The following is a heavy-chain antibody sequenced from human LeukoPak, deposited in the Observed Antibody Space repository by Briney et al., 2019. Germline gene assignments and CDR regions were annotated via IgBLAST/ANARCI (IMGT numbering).Heavy chain of an antibody. CDR3: ARAGIAAAGTFDYGLDV. CDR2: IWYDGSNK. V-gene: IGHV3-33*08. J-gene: IGHJ6*02. CDR1: GFTFSSYS. D-gene: IGHD6-13*01. Sequence: PGGSLRLSCAASGFTFSSYSMNWVRQAPGKGLEWVAVIWYDGSNKYYADSVKGRFTISRDNSKNMLYLLMNSLRAEDTAVYFCARAGIAAAGTFDYGLDVWGQGTTVTVSS.